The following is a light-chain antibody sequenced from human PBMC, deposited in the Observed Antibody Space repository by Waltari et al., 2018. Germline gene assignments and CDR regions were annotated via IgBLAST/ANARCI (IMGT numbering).Light chain of an antibody. CDR3: QQSYS. V-gene: IGKV1-39*01. J-gene: IGKJ5*01. CDR2: AAS. Sequence: DIQMTQSPYSLSASVGDRVTITCRASQSSSGYLNWYQQKPGKASKLLIYAASTLKSGVPSKFSGSGSGTEFALTISSLQPEYFATYYCQQSYSFGQGTRLEIK. CDR1: QSSSGY.